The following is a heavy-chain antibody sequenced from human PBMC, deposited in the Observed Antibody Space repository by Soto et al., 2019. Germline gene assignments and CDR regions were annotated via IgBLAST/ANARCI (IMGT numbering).Heavy chain of an antibody. J-gene: IGHJ5*02. CDR1: GGSISSSSYY. Sequence: SETLSLTCTVSGGSISSSSYYWGWIRQPPGKGLEWIGSIYYSGSTYYNPSLKSRVTISVDTSKNQFSLKLSSVTAADTAVYYCARLNYDILTGYYNEDNWFDPWGQGTLVTVSS. V-gene: IGHV4-39*01. D-gene: IGHD3-9*01. CDR2: IYYSGST. CDR3: ARLNYDILTGYYNEDNWFDP.